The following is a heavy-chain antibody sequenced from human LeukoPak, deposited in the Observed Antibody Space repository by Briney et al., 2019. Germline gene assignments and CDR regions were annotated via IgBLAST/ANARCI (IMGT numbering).Heavy chain of an antibody. D-gene: IGHD3-9*01. CDR1: GFTFSSYE. Sequence: GGSLRLSCAASGFTFSSYEMNWVRQAPGKRLEWVSYISSSGSTIYYADSVKGRFTISRDNAKNSLYLQMNSLRAEDTAVYYCARGLLRYFDWLTALGAFDIWGQGTMVTVSS. CDR2: ISSSGSTI. V-gene: IGHV3-48*03. CDR3: ARGLLRYFDWLTALGAFDI. J-gene: IGHJ3*02.